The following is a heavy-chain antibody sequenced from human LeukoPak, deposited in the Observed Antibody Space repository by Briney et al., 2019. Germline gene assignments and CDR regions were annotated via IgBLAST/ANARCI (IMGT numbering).Heavy chain of an antibody. J-gene: IGHJ5*02. CDR2: IYPGDSDT. D-gene: IGHD6-6*01. CDR3: ARLVVGSSSTGWFDP. Sequence: GESLKISCQSSGYTFTSYWIGWVRQMPGKGLQWMGIIYPGDSDTTYSPSFQGQVTISADKSISTAYLQWSSLKASDTAIYYCARLVVGSSSTGWFDPWGQGTLLTVSS. CDR1: GYTFTSYW. V-gene: IGHV5-51*01.